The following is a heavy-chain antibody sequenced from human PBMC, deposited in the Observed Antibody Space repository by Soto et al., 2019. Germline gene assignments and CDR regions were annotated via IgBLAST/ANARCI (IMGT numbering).Heavy chain of an antibody. CDR2: IYTSGTT. Sequence: QVQLQESGPGLVKSSETLSLTCTVSGGSINGYYWTWIRQPAGKGLEWIGRIYTSGTTSYNPSLKSRVTMSLDTSKNQFSLRLTSVTAADTAVYYCARDSVGISSPGVYWGRGTLVTVSS. J-gene: IGHJ4*02. V-gene: IGHV4-4*07. D-gene: IGHD1-26*01. CDR3: ARDSVGISSPGVY. CDR1: GGSINGYY.